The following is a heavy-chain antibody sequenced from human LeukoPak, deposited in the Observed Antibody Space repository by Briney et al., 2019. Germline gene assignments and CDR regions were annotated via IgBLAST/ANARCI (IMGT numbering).Heavy chain of an antibody. CDR3: ARGRGIRYTRRGTFDI. CDR2: INHSGST. Sequence: SETLSLTCAVYGGSFSDYYWSWIRQSPGKGVEWIGEINHSGSTNYNPSLKSRVTISVDTSKNQFSLRLRSVTAADTTVYYCARGRGIRYTRRGTFDIWGQGTMVTVSS. D-gene: IGHD3-16*02. CDR1: GGSFSDYY. V-gene: IGHV4-34*01. J-gene: IGHJ3*02.